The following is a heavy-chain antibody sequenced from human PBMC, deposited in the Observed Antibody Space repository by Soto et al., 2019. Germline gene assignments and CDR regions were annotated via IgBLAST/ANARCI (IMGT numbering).Heavy chain of an antibody. Sequence: EVQLVESGGGLIQPGGSLKLSCAASGFTVGNNYMSWVRQAPGKGLEWVSLIYSTGTTKYADSVKGRFTVSRDNAKNTLYLQMNSLRAEDTAVYYCAKDGTGSGSHYNSFAYWGQGTLVTVSS. CDR1: GFTVGNNY. V-gene: IGHV3-53*01. D-gene: IGHD3-10*01. CDR3: AKDGTGSGSHYNSFAY. J-gene: IGHJ4*02. CDR2: IYSTGTT.